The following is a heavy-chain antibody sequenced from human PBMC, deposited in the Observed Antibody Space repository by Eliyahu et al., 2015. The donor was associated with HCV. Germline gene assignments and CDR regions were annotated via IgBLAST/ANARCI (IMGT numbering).Heavy chain of an antibody. CDR1: GFTVSSNY. CDR2: IYSGGST. V-gene: IGHV3-66*01. J-gene: IGHJ3*02. Sequence: EVQLVESGGGLVQPGGSLRLSCAASGFTVSSNYMSWVRQAPGKGLEWVSVIYSGGSTYYADSVKGRFTISRDNSKNTLYLQMNSLRAEDTAVYYCAATGLTDSDAFDIWGQGTMVTVSS. CDR3: AATGLTDSDAFDI. D-gene: IGHD3-9*01.